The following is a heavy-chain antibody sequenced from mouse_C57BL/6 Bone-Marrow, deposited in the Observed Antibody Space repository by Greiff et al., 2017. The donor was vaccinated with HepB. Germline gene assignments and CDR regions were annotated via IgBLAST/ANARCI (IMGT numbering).Heavy chain of an antibody. Sequence: VQLQQSGAELVRPGASVKLSCTASGFNIKDYYMHWVKQRPEQGLEWIGRIDPEDGDTEYAPKFQGKATMTADTSSNTAYLQLSSLPSGDTAFYYGPPLHLLRYSFDYGAKAPLSQSPQ. CDR1: GFNIKDYY. D-gene: IGHD1-1*01. CDR2: IDPEDGDT. J-gene: IGHJ2*01. CDR3: PPLHLLRYSFDY. V-gene: IGHV14-1*01.